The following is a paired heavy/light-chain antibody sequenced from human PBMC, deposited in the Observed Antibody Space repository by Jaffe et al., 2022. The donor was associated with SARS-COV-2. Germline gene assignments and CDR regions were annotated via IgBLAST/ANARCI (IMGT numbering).Light chain of an antibody. CDR1: QNIRRY. J-gene: IGKJ1*01. CDR2: ATS. Sequence: DIQMTQSPSSLSASVGDRVTITCRASQNIRRYLNWFQQKPGKAPNFLIYATSSLQRGVPSRFSGSGSGTEYTLTISSLQPEDFATYYCQQTYSDPPTFGQGTKVEIK. V-gene: IGKV1-39*01. CDR3: QQTYSDPPT.
Heavy chain of an antibody. Sequence: QVQLQESGPGLVKPSQTLSLTCTVSGGSISGGTYYWSWIRQPAGKGLECIGRINASGRTNYNPSLKSRVTISVDTSKNQFSLKLTSVTAADTAVYYCATGEIGGPDDFDIWGQGAKVTVSS. CDR1: GGSISGGTYY. D-gene: IGHD3-16*01. CDR3: ATGEIGGPDDFDI. J-gene: IGHJ3*02. CDR2: INASGRT. V-gene: IGHV4-61*02.